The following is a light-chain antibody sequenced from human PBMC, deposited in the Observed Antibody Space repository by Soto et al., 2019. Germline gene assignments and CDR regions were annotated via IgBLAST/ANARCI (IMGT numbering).Light chain of an antibody. CDR3: QQYVNSPYT. CDR2: GES. V-gene: IGKV3-20*01. Sequence: EIVLTQSPGTLSLSPGERATLSCRASQSVSSSYLAWYQQKPGQTPRLLIYGESSRAAGIPDRFSGSRSGTDFTITISGLEPEDFAVYYCQQYVNSPYTFGQGTKLEIK. CDR1: QSVSSSY. J-gene: IGKJ2*01.